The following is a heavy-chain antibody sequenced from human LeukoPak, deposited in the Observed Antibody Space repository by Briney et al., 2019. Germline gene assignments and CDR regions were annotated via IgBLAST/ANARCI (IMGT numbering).Heavy chain of an antibody. CDR2: ISGSAHKI. V-gene: IGHV3-23*01. Sequence: GGSLRLSCVVSGFTFSDYAMSWVRQAPEKGLDWVSVISGSAHKIRYADSVKGRFTISRDNSKNTLYLQVNSLRAEDTAVYYCAKGGKWDVTPFDYWGQGTLVTVSS. CDR3: AKGGKWDVTPFDY. D-gene: IGHD1-26*01. CDR1: GFTFSDYA. J-gene: IGHJ4*02.